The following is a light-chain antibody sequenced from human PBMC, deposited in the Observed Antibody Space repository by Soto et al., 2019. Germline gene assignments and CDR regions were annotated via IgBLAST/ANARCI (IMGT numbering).Light chain of an antibody. Sequence: QSVLTQPPSVSGAPGQRVTISCTGSSSNIGAGYDVHWYQQLPGKAPKLLIFGNNNRPSGVPDRFSGSKSGTSASLAITGLRAEDEADYDCQSYASRPSANPGFGNGTRSPX. CDR1: SSNIGAGYD. CDR2: GNN. V-gene: IGLV1-40*01. J-gene: IGLJ1*01. CDR3: QSYASRPSANPG.